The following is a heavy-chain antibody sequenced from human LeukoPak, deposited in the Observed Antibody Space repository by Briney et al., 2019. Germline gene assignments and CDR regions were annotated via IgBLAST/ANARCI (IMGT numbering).Heavy chain of an antibody. J-gene: IGHJ4*02. CDR1: GYTFTGYY. D-gene: IGHD3-22*01. V-gene: IGHV1-2*02. CDR2: INPNSGGT. CDR3: ARDISVGSGYYFSFDY. Sequence: ASVKVSCKASGYTFTGYYMHWVRQAPGQGLEWMGWINPNSGGTNYAQKFQGRATMTRDTSISTAYMELSRLRSDDTAVYYCARDISVGSGYYFSFDYWGQGTLVTVSS.